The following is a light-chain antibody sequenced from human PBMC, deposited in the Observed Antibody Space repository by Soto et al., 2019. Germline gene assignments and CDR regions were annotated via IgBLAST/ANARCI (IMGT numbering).Light chain of an antibody. CDR3: HHYGYGADT. CDR2: GAS. V-gene: IGKV3-20*01. J-gene: IGKJ2*01. Sequence: ELVLTQSPGTLSLSPGERATLSCRASESVRNNSLAWYQQHPGQAPRLLIFGASSRTTGIPDRFTGSGSGAALSLTIRRLEPEDSAVYFCHHYGYGADTFGQGTKLEIK. CDR1: ESVRNNS.